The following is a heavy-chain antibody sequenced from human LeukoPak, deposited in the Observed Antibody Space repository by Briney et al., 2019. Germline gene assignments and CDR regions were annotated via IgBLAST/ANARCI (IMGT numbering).Heavy chain of an antibody. Sequence: GGSLRLSCAASGFTFSDHYMDWVRQVPGRGLEWAGRIRNKANSHTTEYAASVKDRFTISRDDSKNSLYLQMNSLKTEDTAVYYCVTVSSFDYWGQGTLVTVSS. CDR3: VTVSSFDY. J-gene: IGHJ4*02. V-gene: IGHV3-72*01. CDR1: GFTFSDHY. CDR2: IRNKANSHTT.